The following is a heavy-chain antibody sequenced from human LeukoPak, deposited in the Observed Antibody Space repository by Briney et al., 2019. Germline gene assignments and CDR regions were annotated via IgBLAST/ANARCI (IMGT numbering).Heavy chain of an antibody. Sequence: SETLSLTCAVYGESLNSYYWSWVRQPPGEGLEWIGEIYESGTTKYNPSLKSRDAISMVPSKQQFSLRLSSVTAADTAVYYCARGAWATRLASWGLGTPVIVSS. V-gene: IGHV4-34*01. J-gene: IGHJ4*02. CDR2: IYESGTT. CDR1: GESLNSYY. CDR3: ARGAWATRLAS. D-gene: IGHD2-15*01.